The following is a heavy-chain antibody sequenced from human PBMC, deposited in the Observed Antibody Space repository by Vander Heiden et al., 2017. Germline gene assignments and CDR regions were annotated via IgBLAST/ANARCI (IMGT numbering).Heavy chain of an antibody. CDR1: GFTFSSYA. CDR3: AKSGRATPPPYYYDY. J-gene: IGHJ4*02. CDR2: ISGSGGST. Sequence: EVQLLESGGGLVQPGGSLRLSCAASGFTFSSYAMSWVRQAPGKGLEWVSAISGSGGSTYYADSVKGRFTISRDNSKNTLYLQMNSLRAEDTAVYYCAKSGRATPPPYYYDYWCQGPMVNVYS. D-gene: IGHD3-10*01. V-gene: IGHV3-23*01.